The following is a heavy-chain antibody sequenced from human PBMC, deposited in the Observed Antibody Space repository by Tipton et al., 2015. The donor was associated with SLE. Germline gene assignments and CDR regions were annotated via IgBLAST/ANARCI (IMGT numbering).Heavy chain of an antibody. D-gene: IGHD7-27*01. Sequence: TLSLTCTVSGGSISSSSFYWGWIRQPPGKGLEWIGSMSYTGRTYYNPSLKSRFTMSVDTSKIQFSLRLRSVTAADTAVYYCAGGVLGSYNWFDPWGQGTLVTVSS. J-gene: IGHJ5*02. V-gene: IGHV4-39*01. CDR1: GGSISSSSFY. CDR2: MSYTGRT. CDR3: AGGVLGSYNWFDP.